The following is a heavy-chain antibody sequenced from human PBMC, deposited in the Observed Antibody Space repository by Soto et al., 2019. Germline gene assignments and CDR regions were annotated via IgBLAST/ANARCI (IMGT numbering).Heavy chain of an antibody. CDR2: INPNSGGT. J-gene: IGHJ4*02. D-gene: IGHD5-18*01. Sequence: GASVKVSCKASGYTFTGYYMHWVRQAPGQGLEWMGWINPNSGGTNYAQKFQGWVTMTRDTSISTAYMELSRLRSDDTAVYYCASSASGYSSMGGGFDYWGQGTLVTVSS. V-gene: IGHV1-2*04. CDR3: ASSASGYSSMGGGFDY. CDR1: GYTFTGYY.